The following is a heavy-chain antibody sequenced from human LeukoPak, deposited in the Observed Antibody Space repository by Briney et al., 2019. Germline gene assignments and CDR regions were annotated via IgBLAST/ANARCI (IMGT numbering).Heavy chain of an antibody. J-gene: IGHJ4*02. CDR3: ARGLGDYNTDWFPVSGY. V-gene: IGHV1-8*01. CDR1: GYTFTTHD. Sequence: ASVKVSCKASGYTFTTHDLTWVRQATGQGLEWMGWMNPGNGDTAYAQKFQGRVTMTRDTSMSTAYMELNNLGSGDTAIYYCARGLGDYNTDWFPVSGYWGQGTPVTVSS. D-gene: IGHD3-9*01. CDR2: MNPGNGDT.